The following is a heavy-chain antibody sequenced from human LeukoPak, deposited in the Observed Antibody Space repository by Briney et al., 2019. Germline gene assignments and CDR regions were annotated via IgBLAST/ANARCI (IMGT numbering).Heavy chain of an antibody. Sequence: PGGSLRLSCAASGFTVSNNYMSWIRQAPGKGLEWVSYISSSGSTIYYADSVKGRFTISRDNAKNSLYLQMNSLRAEDTAVYYCARETTVVTPVWYFDLWGRGTLVTVSS. V-gene: IGHV3-11*01. CDR1: GFTVSNNY. J-gene: IGHJ2*01. CDR2: ISSSGSTI. D-gene: IGHD4-23*01. CDR3: ARETTVVTPVWYFDL.